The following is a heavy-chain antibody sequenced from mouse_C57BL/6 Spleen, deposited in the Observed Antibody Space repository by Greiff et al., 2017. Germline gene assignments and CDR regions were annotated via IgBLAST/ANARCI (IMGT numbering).Heavy chain of an antibody. CDR1: GYTFTSYC. Sequence: LQQPGAELVKPGASVKLSCKASGYTFTSYCMQWVKQRPGQGLEWIGEIDPSDGHTNYNQKFQGKATLTVDTSSSTAYMQLSSLTSEDSAVYYCARCGNPYYFDYWGQGTTLTVSS. V-gene: IGHV1-50*01. J-gene: IGHJ2*01. CDR3: ARCGNPYYFDY. D-gene: IGHD2-1*01. CDR2: IDPSDGHT.